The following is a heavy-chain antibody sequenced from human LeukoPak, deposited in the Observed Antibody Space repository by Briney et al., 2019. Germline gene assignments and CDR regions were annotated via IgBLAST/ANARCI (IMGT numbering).Heavy chain of an antibody. D-gene: IGHD1-1*01. CDR2: MYYSGST. J-gene: IGHJ4*02. V-gene: IGHV4-39*01. Sequence: PSETLSLTCTVSGGSFSSGRSYWGWIRQAPGKGLEWIGNMYYSGSTYYNPPLKSRVTISIDASNNQFSLKLSSLTAADTAVYYCARGINWPPQDYFDFWGQGIMVTVSS. CDR1: GGSFSSGRSY. CDR3: ARGINWPPQDYFDF.